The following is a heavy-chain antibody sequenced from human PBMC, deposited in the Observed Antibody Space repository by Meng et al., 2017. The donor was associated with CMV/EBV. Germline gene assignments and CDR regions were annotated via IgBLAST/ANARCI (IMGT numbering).Heavy chain of an antibody. D-gene: IGHD3-3*01. J-gene: IGHJ6*02. CDR1: GGTFSSYA. CDR3: ARGTPPPDFWSGYYPWYYYYGMDV. Sequence: SVKVSCKASGGTFSSYAISWVRQAPGQGLEWMGGIIPIFGTANYAQKFQGRVTITTDESTSTAYMELSSLRSEDTAVYYCARGTPPPDFWSGYYPWYYYYGMDVWGQGTTVTVSS. V-gene: IGHV1-69*05. CDR2: IIPIFGTA.